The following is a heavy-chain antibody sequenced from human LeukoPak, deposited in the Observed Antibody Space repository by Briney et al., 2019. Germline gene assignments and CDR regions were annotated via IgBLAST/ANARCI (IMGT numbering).Heavy chain of an antibody. D-gene: IGHD2-15*01. V-gene: IGHV3-9*01. Sequence: GRSLRLSCAASGFTFDDYAMHWVRQAPRKGLEWVSGISWNSGSIGYADSVKGRFTISRDNAKNSLYLQMNSLRAEDTALYYCAKDKGSGGSTYGMDVWGQGTTVTVSS. J-gene: IGHJ6*02. CDR1: GFTFDDYA. CDR2: ISWNSGSI. CDR3: AKDKGSGGSTYGMDV.